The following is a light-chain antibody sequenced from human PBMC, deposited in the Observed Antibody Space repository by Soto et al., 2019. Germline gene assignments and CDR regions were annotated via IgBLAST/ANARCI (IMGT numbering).Light chain of an antibody. CDR3: QQSCEATWT. J-gene: IGKJ1*01. CDR2: AAS. CDR1: QSISSY. V-gene: IGKV1-39*01. Sequence: DIQMTQSPSSLSASVGDRVTITCRASQSISSYLNWYQQKPGKAPKLLIYAASSLKRGVPSRFSGSGSGTDFTLTISSLQPEDFATYYCQQSCEATWTFGQGTKVEIK.